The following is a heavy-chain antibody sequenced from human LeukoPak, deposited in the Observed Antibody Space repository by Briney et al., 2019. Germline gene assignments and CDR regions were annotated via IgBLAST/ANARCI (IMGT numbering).Heavy chain of an antibody. V-gene: IGHV4-30-2*01. CDR3: ARGSAYDSSTFDI. D-gene: IGHD3-22*01. CDR2: IYHTGST. J-gene: IGHJ3*02. CDR1: GGSISGYS. Sequence: SETLSLTCSVSGGSISGYSWGWIRQPPGKGLEFIGYIYHTGSTNYNPSLKSRVAISVDRSKNQFSLKLTSVTAADTAVYYCARGSAYDSSTFDIWGQGTMVTVSS.